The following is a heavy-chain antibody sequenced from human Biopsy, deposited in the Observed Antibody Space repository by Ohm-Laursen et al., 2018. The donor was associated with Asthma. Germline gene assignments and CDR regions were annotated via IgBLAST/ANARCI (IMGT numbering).Heavy chain of an antibody. CDR2: HDHEEGGT. V-gene: IGHV1-24*01. J-gene: IGHJ4*02. D-gene: IGHD4-17*01. CDR3: ASDFPKDYVRYNFQF. CDR1: GYSLTDLS. Sequence: SVNVSCKLSGYSLTDLSMHWVRQAPGQGLEWMGGHDHEEGGTVNARRFQGRVTMTEDTSTDTAYMELSSLSSDNTAVYYCASDFPKDYVRYNFQFWGQGTLVTVSS.